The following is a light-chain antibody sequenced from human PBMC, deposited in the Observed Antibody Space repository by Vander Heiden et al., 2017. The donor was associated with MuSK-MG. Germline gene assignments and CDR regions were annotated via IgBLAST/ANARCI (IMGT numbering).Light chain of an antibody. CDR1: QSVSNY. CDR2: DAA. Sequence: EIVFTQSPATLSLSPGERATLTCRASQSVSNYLAWYQQKPGQAPRYLIYDAANRATGIPARFSGSGSGTDFTLTISSLEPEDFAVYYCQQRNNGPPQVTFGQGTKVDVK. CDR3: QQRNNGPPQVT. J-gene: IGKJ3*01. V-gene: IGKV3-11*01.